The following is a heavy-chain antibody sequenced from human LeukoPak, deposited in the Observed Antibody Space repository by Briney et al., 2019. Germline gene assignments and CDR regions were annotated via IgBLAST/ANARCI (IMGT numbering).Heavy chain of an antibody. CDR1: GASISGSGYY. V-gene: IGHV4-39*07. J-gene: IGHJ5*02. D-gene: IGHD1-26*01. Sequence: SETLSLTCAVSGASISGSGYYWGWIRQPPGKGLEWIGNIYYSGSTYYNPSLKSRVTISVDTSKNQFSLKLSSVTAADTAVYYCARDTGGTSYAWFDPWGQGILVTVSS. CDR2: IYYSGST. CDR3: ARDTGGTSYAWFDP.